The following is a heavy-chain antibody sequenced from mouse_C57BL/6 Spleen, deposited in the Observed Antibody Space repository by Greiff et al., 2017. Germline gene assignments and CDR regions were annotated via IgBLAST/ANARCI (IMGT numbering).Heavy chain of an antibody. J-gene: IGHJ4*01. D-gene: IGHD6-1*01. CDR2: ISSGSSTI. V-gene: IGHV5-17*01. CDR1: GFTFSDYG. CDR3: AGGSQAFMDY. Sequence: EVKLVESGGGLVKPGGSLKLSCAASGFTFSDYGMHWVRQAPEKGLEWVAYISSGSSTIYYADTVKGRFTISRDNAKNTLFLQMTSLRSEDTAMYYCAGGSQAFMDYWGQGTSVTVSS.